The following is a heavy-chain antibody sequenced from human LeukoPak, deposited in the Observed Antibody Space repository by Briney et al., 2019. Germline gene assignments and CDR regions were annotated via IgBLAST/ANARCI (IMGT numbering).Heavy chain of an antibody. CDR1: GGSFSGYY. CDR3: ARVTYNWNSDI. J-gene: IGHJ3*02. CDR2: INHSGST. Sequence: SETLSLTCAVYGGSFSGYYWSWIRQPPGKGLEWIGEINHSGSTNYNPSLKSRVTISVDTSKNQFSLKLSSVTAADTAVYYCARVTYNWNSDIWGQGTMVTVSS. V-gene: IGHV4-34*01. D-gene: IGHD1-1*01.